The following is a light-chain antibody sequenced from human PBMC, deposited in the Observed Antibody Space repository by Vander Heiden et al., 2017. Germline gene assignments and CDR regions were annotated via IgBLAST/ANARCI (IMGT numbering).Light chain of an antibody. J-gene: IGKJ4*01. V-gene: IGKV1-5*03. Sequence: DIQMSPSPSTPSASVGDRVTITCRASQSISSWLAWYQQKPGKAPKLLIDKASSLESGVPSRFSGSGSGTEFTLTISSLQPDDFATYYCQQYNSYPLTFGGGTKVEIK. CDR2: KAS. CDR3: QQYNSYPLT. CDR1: QSISSW.